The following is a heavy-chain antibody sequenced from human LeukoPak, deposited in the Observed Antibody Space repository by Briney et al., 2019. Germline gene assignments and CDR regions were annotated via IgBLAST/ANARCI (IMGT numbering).Heavy chain of an antibody. CDR2: ISSSSSYI. CDR1: GFTFSSYS. J-gene: IGHJ6*03. D-gene: IGHD5-12*01. CDR3: ARDPGYDYDFYYYMDV. V-gene: IGHV3-21*01. Sequence: GGSLRLSRAASGFTFSSYSMNWVRQAPGKGLEWVSSISSSSSYIYYADSVKGRFTISRDNAKNSLYLQMNSLRAEDTAVYYCARDPGYDYDFYYYMDVWGKGTTVTVSS.